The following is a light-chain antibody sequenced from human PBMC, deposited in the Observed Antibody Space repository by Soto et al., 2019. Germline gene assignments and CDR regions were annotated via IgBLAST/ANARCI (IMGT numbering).Light chain of an antibody. CDR3: AAWDDRLNGWV. V-gene: IGLV1-44*01. CDR2: STN. CDR1: SSNIGSKT. Sequence: QSVLTQPPSASGTPGQRVTISCSGSSSNIGSKTVNWFQQVPGTAPKLLIYSTNQRPSGVPDRLSGSKSGTSASLAISGLQSEDEADYYCAAWDDRLNGWVFGGGTKLTVL. J-gene: IGLJ3*02.